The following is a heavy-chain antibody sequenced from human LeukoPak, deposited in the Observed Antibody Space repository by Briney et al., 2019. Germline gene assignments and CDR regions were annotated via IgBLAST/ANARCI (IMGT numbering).Heavy chain of an antibody. CDR2: INHSGST. Sequence: KTSETLSLTCAVYGGSFSGYYWSWIRQPPGKGLEWIGEINHSGSTNYNPSLKSRVTISVDTPKNQFSLKLSSVTAADTAVYYCARGSRGDSYGGPSDYWGQGTLVTVSS. CDR3: ARGSRGDSYGGPSDY. V-gene: IGHV4-34*01. D-gene: IGHD5-18*01. CDR1: GGSFSGYY. J-gene: IGHJ4*02.